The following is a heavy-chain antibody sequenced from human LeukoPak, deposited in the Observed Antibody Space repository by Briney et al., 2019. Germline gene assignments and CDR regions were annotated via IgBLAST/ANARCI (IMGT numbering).Heavy chain of an antibody. CDR3: ARRRHTVTGFDY. CDR1: GYTFTSYY. CDR2: INPSGGST. Sequence: ASVKVSCKASGYTFTSYYMHWVRQAPGQGLEWMGIINPSGGSTSYAQKFQGRVTMTRDTSTGTVYMELSSLRSEDSAVYYCARRRHTVTGFDYWGQGTLVTVSS. J-gene: IGHJ4*02. D-gene: IGHD4-11*01. V-gene: IGHV1-46*01.